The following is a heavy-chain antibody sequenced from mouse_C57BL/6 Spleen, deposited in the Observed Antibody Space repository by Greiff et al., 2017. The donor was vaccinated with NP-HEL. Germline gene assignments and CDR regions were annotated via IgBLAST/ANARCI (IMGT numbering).Heavy chain of an antibody. Sequence: QVQLQQPGAELVMPGASVKLSCKASGYTFTSYWMHWVKQRPGQGLEWIGEIDPSDSYTNYNQKFKGQSTLTVDKSSSTVYVQLSSLTSEDSAVYYCASYYGSSGFAYWGQGTLVTVSA. V-gene: IGHV1-69*01. CDR3: ASYYGSSGFAY. D-gene: IGHD1-1*01. J-gene: IGHJ3*01. CDR1: GYTFTSYW. CDR2: IDPSDSYT.